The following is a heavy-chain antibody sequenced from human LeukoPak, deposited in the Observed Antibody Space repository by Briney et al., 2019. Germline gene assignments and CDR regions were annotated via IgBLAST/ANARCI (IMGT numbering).Heavy chain of an antibody. D-gene: IGHD6-13*01. Sequence: GGSLRLSCSASGFTFSSYAMHWVRQAPGKGLEYVSAISSNGGSTYYADSVKGRFTISRDNSKNTLYPQMSSLRAEDTAVYYCVKDRLGIRAAAALYYFDYWGQGTLVTVSS. CDR2: ISSNGGST. CDR1: GFTFSSYA. CDR3: VKDRLGIRAAAALYYFDY. V-gene: IGHV3-64D*09. J-gene: IGHJ4*02.